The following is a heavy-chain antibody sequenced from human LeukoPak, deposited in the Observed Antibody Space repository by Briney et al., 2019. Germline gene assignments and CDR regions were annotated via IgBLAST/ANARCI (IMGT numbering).Heavy chain of an antibody. CDR3: AKDIMVMHSSGGGMDV. CDR2: ISWNSGSI. CDR1: GFTFDDYA. J-gene: IGHJ6*02. V-gene: IGHV3-9*01. D-gene: IGHD6-19*01. Sequence: GRSLGLSCAASGFTFDDYAMHWVRQAPGKGLEWVSGISWNSGSIGYADSVKGRFTISRDNAKNSLYLQMNSLRAEDTALYYCAKDIMVMHSSGGGMDVWGQGTTVTVSS.